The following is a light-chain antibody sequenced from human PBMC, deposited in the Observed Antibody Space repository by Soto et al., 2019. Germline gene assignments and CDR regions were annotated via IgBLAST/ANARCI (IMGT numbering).Light chain of an antibody. CDR2: GAS. V-gene: IGKV3-15*01. J-gene: IGKJ4*01. CDR3: QQRANWPLT. Sequence: EIVMTQSPATLSVSPGERATLSCRASQSVSSNLAWYQQKPGQAPRLLIYGASTRATGTPARFSGSGSGTDFTLTISRLEPEDFAVYYCQQRANWPLTFGGGTKVDIK. CDR1: QSVSSN.